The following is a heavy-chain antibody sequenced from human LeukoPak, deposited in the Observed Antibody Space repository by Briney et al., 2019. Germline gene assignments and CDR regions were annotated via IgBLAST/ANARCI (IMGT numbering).Heavy chain of an antibody. J-gene: IGHJ4*02. V-gene: IGHV4-61*05. CDR2: IYYSGST. Sequence: SETLSLTCTVSGVSITGISYYWGWIRQPPGKGLEWIGYIYYSGSTNYNPSLKSRVTISVDTSKNQFSLKLSSVTAADTAVYYCARGLLDSSGYYGYWGQGTLVTVSS. CDR1: GVSITGISYY. CDR3: ARGLLDSSGYYGY. D-gene: IGHD3-22*01.